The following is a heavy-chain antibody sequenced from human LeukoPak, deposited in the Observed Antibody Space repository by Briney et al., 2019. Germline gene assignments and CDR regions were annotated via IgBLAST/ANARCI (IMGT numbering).Heavy chain of an antibody. Sequence: PGTSLRLSCAASGFTFSNNAMHWVRQAPGKGLEWVTVISYDGNNKYYADSVKGRFTISRDNSKNTVYLQMNSLRAEDTAVYYCASGQQWLDDWGQGTLVTVSS. CDR1: GFTFSNNA. V-gene: IGHV3-30-3*01. D-gene: IGHD6-19*01. J-gene: IGHJ4*02. CDR3: ASGQQWLDD. CDR2: ISYDGNNK.